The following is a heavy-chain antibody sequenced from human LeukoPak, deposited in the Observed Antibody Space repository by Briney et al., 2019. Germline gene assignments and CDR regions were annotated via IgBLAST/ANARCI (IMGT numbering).Heavy chain of an antibody. CDR1: GFTFSSYV. CDR2: ISSKGGST. Sequence: GGSLRLSCAASGFTFSSYVMHWVRQAPGKGLEYVSGISSKGGSTNYANSVKGRFTISRGNSKNTLYLQMGSLRAEDMAVYYCARSRSSSGYSVFYGMDVWGQGTTVTVSS. D-gene: IGHD3-22*01. J-gene: IGHJ6*02. V-gene: IGHV3-64*01. CDR3: ARSRSSSGYSVFYGMDV.